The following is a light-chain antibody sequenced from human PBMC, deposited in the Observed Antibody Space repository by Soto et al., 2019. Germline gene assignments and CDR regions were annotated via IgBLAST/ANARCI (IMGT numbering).Light chain of an antibody. CDR1: QSVSNNY. Sequence: EIVLTQSPGTLSLTPGERATLSCRASQSVSNNYLAWYQQKPVQAPRLLIYGASNRATGIPDSLSGSGPGTDFTLTISRLEADGGAVYYCEQYGSSGMFGRGTKGAI. V-gene: IGKV3-20*01. CDR2: GAS. CDR3: EQYGSSGM. J-gene: IGKJ1*01.